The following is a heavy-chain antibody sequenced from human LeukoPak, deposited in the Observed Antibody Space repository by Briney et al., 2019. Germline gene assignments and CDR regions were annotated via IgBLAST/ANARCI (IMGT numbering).Heavy chain of an antibody. J-gene: IGHJ6*02. V-gene: IGHV3-30-3*01. CDR3: ARVRGPHRDYYYYGMDV. Sequence: PGGSLRLSCAASGFTFSSYAMHWVRQAPGKGLEWVAVISYDGSNKYYADSVKGRFTISGDNSKNTLYLQMNSLRAEDTAVYYCARVRGPHRDYYYYGMDVWGQGTTVTVSS. CDR1: GFTFSSYA. D-gene: IGHD3-10*01. CDR2: ISYDGSNK.